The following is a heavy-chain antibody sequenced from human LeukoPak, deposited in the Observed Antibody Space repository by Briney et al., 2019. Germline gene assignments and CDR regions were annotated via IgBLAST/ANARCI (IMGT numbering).Heavy chain of an antibody. CDR1: GGSMSSSSYY. CDR2: IYSSGNT. Sequence: PSETLSLTCTVSGGSMSSSSYYWGWIRQPPGKGLGWIGNIYSSGNTYYNPSLKSRVTISVDTSKNQFSLKLSSVTAADTAVYYCARAQNDILTGYAAPYNFDHWGQGTLVTVSS. V-gene: IGHV4-39*07. J-gene: IGHJ4*02. D-gene: IGHD3-9*01. CDR3: ARAQNDILTGYAAPYNFDH.